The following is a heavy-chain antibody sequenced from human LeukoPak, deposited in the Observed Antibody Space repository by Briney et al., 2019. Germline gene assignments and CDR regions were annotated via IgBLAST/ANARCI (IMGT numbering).Heavy chain of an antibody. J-gene: IGHJ6*02. CDR3: ARAAEILGSSWYVPYYYYGMDV. D-gene: IGHD6-13*01. CDR2: INHRGSK. Sequence: SEALSLTCAGYGGSFSGYYWGWIRQPPEKGVEWMGVINHRGSKNYNLSLKSEVTISIDTSKIQFSLKLSSVTAADTAVYYCARAAEILGSSWYVPYYYYGMDVWGQGTTVTVSS. V-gene: IGHV4-34*01. CDR1: GGSFSGYY.